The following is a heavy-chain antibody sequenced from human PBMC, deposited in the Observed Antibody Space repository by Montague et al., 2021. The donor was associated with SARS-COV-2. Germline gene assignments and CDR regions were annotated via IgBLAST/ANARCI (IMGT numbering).Heavy chain of an antibody. D-gene: IGHD2-2*01. CDR3: ARGLPAGPNFGMDV. V-gene: IGHV6-1*01. Sequence: CAISGDSVSSNSGAWNWLRQSPSRGLEWLGRTYYRSKWYYNYGVSVESRITVNADTSKNQVFPQLNSVTPEDTAVYFCARGLPAGPNFGMDVWGQGTTVTVSS. J-gene: IGHJ6*02. CDR2: TYYRSKWYY. CDR1: GDSVSSNSGA.